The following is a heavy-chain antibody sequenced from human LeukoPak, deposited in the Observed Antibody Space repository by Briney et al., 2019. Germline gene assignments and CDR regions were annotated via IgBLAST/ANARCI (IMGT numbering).Heavy chain of an antibody. Sequence: ASVKVSCKASGYTFTGYYMHWVRQAPGQGLEWMGWINPNSVGTNYAQKCQGRVTITRDTSISTVYMELRRLRSDDTDVYYCARVYPGYQLLLYVWGQGTTVTVSS. CDR1: GYTFTGYY. CDR2: INPNSVGT. V-gene: IGHV1-2*02. D-gene: IGHD2-2*01. CDR3: ARVYPGYQLLLYV. J-gene: IGHJ6*02.